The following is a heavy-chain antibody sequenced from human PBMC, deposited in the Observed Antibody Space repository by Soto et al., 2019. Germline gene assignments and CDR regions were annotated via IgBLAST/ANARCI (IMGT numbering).Heavy chain of an antibody. J-gene: IGHJ4*02. CDR1: GFTFSSYG. CDR3: AKSGMVRGVRAVGYFDY. D-gene: IGHD3-10*01. V-gene: IGHV3-30*18. CDR2: ISYDGSNK. Sequence: GGSLRLSCAASGFTFSSYGMHWVRQAPGKGLEWVAVISYDGSNKYYADSVKGRFTISRDNSKNTLYLQMNSLRAEDTAVYYCAKSGMVRGVRAVGYFDYWGQGTLVTVSS.